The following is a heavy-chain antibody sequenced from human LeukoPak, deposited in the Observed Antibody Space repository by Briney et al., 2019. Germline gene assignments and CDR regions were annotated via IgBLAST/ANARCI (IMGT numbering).Heavy chain of an antibody. CDR2: IYYSGST. CDR1: GGSISSYY. D-gene: IGHD5-18*01. J-gene: IGHJ4*02. V-gene: IGHV4-59*01. Sequence: SETLSLTCTVSGGSISSYYWSWIRQPPGKGLEWIGYIYYSGSTNYNPSLKSRVTISVDTSKNQFSLKLSSVTAADTAAYYCARENKYSYGPKGFDHWGQGTLVTVSS. CDR3: ARENKYSYGPKGFDH.